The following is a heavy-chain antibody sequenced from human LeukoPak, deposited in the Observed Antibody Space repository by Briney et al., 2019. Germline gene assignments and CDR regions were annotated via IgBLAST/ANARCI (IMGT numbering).Heavy chain of an antibody. CDR1: GYSISSGYY. D-gene: IGHD3-3*01. CDR2: IYHSGST. V-gene: IGHV4-38-2*01. CDR3: ASQYYDFWSGYSQYYFDY. Sequence: PSETLSLTCAVSGYSISSGYYWGWIRQPPGKGREWIGSIYHSGSTYYNPSLKSRVTISVDTSKNQFSLKLSSVTAADTAVYYCASQYYDFWSGYSQYYFDYWGQGTLVTVSS. J-gene: IGHJ4*02.